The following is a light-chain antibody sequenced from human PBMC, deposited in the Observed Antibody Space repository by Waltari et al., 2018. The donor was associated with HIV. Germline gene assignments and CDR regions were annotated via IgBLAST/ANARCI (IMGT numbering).Light chain of an antibody. CDR3: QSYDNTLGGVV. J-gene: IGLJ2*01. CDR2: GNT. Sequence: QSVLSQPPSVSGAPGQNVTIACAGTISNVGAGFEVNWYQQFPGVAPRTLIYGNTHRPSRVPDRFSASQSDTSASLAITGLRAEDEADYHCQSYDNTLGGVVFGGGTKLTVL. CDR1: ISNVGAGFE. V-gene: IGLV1-40*01.